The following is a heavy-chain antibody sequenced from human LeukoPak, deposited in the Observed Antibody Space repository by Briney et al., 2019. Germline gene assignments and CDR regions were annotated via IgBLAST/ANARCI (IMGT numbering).Heavy chain of an antibody. J-gene: IGHJ4*02. CDR2: ISAYNGNT. V-gene: IGHV1-18*01. D-gene: IGHD3-3*01. CDR1: GYTFTNYG. Sequence: GASVKVSCKASGYTFTNYGISWVRQAPGQGLEWMGWISAYNGNTNYAQKLQGRVTTTTDTSTSTAYTELRSLRSDDTAVYYCARENRITIFGVVITDLDYWGQGTLVTVSS. CDR3: ARENRITIFGVVITDLDY.